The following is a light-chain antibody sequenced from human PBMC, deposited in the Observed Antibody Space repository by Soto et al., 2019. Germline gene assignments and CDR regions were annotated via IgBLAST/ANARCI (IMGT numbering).Light chain of an antibody. J-gene: IGKJ5*01. CDR3: QQYDSPIT. CDR1: HSVSSTS. CDR2: GTS. Sequence: EIVLTPSPGTLSLSPGERGTLSCRSSHSVSSTSLAWYQQRPGQAPRLLIYGTSSRATGIPDRFSGSGSGTDFTLTITRLEPEDFAVYYCQQYDSPITFGQGTRLEIK. V-gene: IGKV3-20*01.